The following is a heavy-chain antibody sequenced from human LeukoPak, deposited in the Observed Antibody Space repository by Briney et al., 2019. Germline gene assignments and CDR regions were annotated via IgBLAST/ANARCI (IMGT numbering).Heavy chain of an antibody. V-gene: IGHV4-39*02. Sequence: SETLSLTCTVSGGSISSSSYYWGWIRQPPGKGLEWIGSIYYSGSTYYNPSLKSRVTISVDTSKNQFSLKLSSVTAPDTAVYYCARETKTFYFDSSAYYPYSIDSWGQGTLVTVSS. CDR1: GGSISSSSYY. D-gene: IGHD3-22*01. J-gene: IGHJ4*02. CDR3: ARETKTFYFDSSAYYPYSIDS. CDR2: IYYSGST.